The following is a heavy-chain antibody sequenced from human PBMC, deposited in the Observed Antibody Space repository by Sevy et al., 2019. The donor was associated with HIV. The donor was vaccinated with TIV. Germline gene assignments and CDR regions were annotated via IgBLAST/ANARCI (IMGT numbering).Heavy chain of an antibody. D-gene: IGHD5-18*01. CDR2: FDREDGET. CDR3: ATVVQLWSPYYFDY. CDR1: GYTLTELS. Sequence: ASVKVSCKVSGYTLTELSMHWVRQAPGKGLEWMGGFDREDGETIYAQKFQGRVTMTEDTSTDTAYMELSSLRSEDTAVYYCATVVQLWSPYYFDYWGQGTLVTVSS. V-gene: IGHV1-24*01. J-gene: IGHJ4*02.